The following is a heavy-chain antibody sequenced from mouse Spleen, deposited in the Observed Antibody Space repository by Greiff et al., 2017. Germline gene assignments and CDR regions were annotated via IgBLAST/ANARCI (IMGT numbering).Heavy chain of an antibody. D-gene: IGHD1-1*01. J-gene: IGHJ4*01. CDR3: AIPPHYYGSSYCAMDY. V-gene: IGHV1-74*01. CDR1: GYTFTSYW. CDR2: IHPSDSDT. Sequence: QVQLQQPGAELVKPGASVKVSCKASGYTFTSYWMHWVKQRPGQGLEWIGRIHPSDSDTNYNQKFKGKATLTVDKSSSTAYMQLSSLTSEDSAVYYCAIPPHYYGSSYCAMDYWGQGTSVTVSS.